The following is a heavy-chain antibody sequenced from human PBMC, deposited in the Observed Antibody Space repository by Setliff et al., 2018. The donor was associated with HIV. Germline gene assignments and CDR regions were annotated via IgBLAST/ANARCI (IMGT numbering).Heavy chain of an antibody. CDR1: GFSFSIYE. Sequence: GGSLRLSCAASGFSFSIYEMNWVRQAPGKGLEWLSYISSSKAYYMDSVKGRFTISRDNPKNSLYLQMTSLRAEDTAVYYCARDDSNGNTDAFDIWGQGTTVTVSS. J-gene: IGHJ3*02. CDR3: ARDDSNGNTDAFDI. V-gene: IGHV3-48*03. CDR2: ISSSKA. D-gene: IGHD5-18*01.